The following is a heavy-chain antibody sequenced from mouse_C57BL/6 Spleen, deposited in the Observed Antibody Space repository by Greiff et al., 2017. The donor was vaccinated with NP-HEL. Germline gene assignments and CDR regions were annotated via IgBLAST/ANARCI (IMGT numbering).Heavy chain of an antibody. CDR1: GFTFSSYA. D-gene: IGHD2-12*01. V-gene: IGHV5-4*01. J-gene: IGHJ4*01. CDR3: ARDAYDKGYYAMDY. CDR2: ISDGGSYT. Sequence: EVKVVESGGGLVKPGGSLKLSCAASGFTFSSYAMSWVRQTPEKRLEWVATISDGGSYTYYPDNVKGRFTISRDNAKNNLYLQMSHLKSEDTAMYYCARDAYDKGYYAMDYWGQGTSVTVSS.